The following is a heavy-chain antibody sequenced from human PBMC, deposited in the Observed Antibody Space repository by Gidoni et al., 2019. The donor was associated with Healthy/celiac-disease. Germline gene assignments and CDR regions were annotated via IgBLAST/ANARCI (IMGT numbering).Heavy chain of an antibody. Sequence: QVQLVESGGGVVQPGRSLRLTCAASGFTFSSYAMHWVRQAPGKGLEWVAVISYDGSNKYYADSVKGRFTISRDNSKNTLYLQMNSLRAEDTAVYYCARDEIPSYYYYYGMDVWGQGTTVTVSS. CDR3: ARDEIPSYYYYYGMDV. CDR2: ISYDGSNK. CDR1: GFTFSSYA. J-gene: IGHJ6*02. V-gene: IGHV3-30*01.